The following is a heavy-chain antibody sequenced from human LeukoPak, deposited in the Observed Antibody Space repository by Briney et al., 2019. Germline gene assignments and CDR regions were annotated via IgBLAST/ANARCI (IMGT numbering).Heavy chain of an antibody. J-gene: IGHJ5*02. V-gene: IGHV1-2*02. D-gene: IGHD3-22*01. CDR1: GYTFTGYY. CDR2: INPNSGGT. Sequence: ASVKVSCKASGYTFTGYYMHWVRQAPGQGLEWMGWINPNSGGTNYAQKFQGRVTMTRDTSISTAYMELSRLRSDDTAVYYCARELYYYDSSGYYEARRNWFDPWGQGTLVTVSS. CDR3: ARELYYYDSSGYYEARRNWFDP.